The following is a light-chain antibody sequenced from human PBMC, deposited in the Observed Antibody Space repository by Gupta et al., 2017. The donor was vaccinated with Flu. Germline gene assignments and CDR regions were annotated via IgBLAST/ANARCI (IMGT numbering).Light chain of an antibody. V-gene: IGLV2-14*01. CDR1: SRDVGGYNY. CDR2: EVT. Sequence: QSALTQPASVSGSPGQSITISCTGTSRDVGGYNYVSWHQQHPGKAHELMIYEVTDRPAGVSDRFSGSKSGNTASLTISGLKAEDEADYFCASYTTTSTWVFGGGTKLTVL. CDR3: ASYTTTSTWV. J-gene: IGLJ3*02.